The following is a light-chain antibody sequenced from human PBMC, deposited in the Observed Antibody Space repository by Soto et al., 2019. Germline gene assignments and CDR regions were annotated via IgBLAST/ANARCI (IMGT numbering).Light chain of an antibody. CDR2: GAS. CDR3: QQYGSSPNT. V-gene: IGKV3-20*01. CDR1: QSVTSSY. Sequence: EIVLTQSPGNLSLSPGERATLSCRASQSVTSSYLAWYQQKPGQAPRLLIYGASSRATGIPDRFSGSGSGTGFTLTINRLEPEDFAVYYCQQYGSSPNTFGQGTRLEV. J-gene: IGKJ5*01.